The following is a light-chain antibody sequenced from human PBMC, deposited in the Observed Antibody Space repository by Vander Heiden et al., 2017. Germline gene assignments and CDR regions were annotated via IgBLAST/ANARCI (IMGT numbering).Light chain of an antibody. CDR3: AAWDDSLSGVV. CDR2: SDY. CDR1: SSNIGSNT. J-gene: IGLJ2*01. Sequence: QSVLSQPPSLSGTPGQRVNIACSGSSSNIGSNTVNWYQQLPGTAPKLLIYSDYQRPSGVPDRFSGSKSGTSASLAISGLQSEDEADYFCAAWDDSLSGVVFGGGTKLTVL. V-gene: IGLV1-44*01.